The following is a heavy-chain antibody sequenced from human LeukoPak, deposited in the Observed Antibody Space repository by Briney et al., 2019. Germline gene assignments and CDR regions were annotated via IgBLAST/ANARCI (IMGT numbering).Heavy chain of an antibody. J-gene: IGHJ4*02. Sequence: GTSLRLSCTASGSTFSSSGMHWVRQAPGKGLEWVALISFDGSDIFHVDSVKGRFTISRDNAKNTLFLQMNSLRAEDTGVYYCARSPYDILTGYQYYFDYWGQGTLVTVSS. CDR3: ARSPYDILTGYQYYFDY. CDR1: GSTFSSSG. CDR2: ISFDGSDI. V-gene: IGHV3-33*05. D-gene: IGHD3-9*01.